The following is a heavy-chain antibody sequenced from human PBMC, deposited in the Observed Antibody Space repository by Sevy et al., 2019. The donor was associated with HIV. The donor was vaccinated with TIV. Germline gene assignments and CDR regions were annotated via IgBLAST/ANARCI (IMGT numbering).Heavy chain of an antibody. D-gene: IGHD3-3*01. CDR2: IFHTGKT. V-gene: IGHV4-39*01. CDR1: GDSISKIGNY. J-gene: IGHJ4*02. CDR3: AKIYDY. Sequence: SETLSLTCSVSGDSISKIGNYWGWLRQPPGERLEWIGDIFHTGKTNYNPSLKSRVTISLDTSKNQFSLKLSSVTAADTAVYYCAKIYDYWGPGALVTVSS.